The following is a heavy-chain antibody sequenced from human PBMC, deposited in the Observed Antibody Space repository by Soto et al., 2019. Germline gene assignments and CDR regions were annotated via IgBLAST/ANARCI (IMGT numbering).Heavy chain of an antibody. J-gene: IGHJ5*02. CDR3: AKSIPP. CDR2: IYYSGSS. Sequence: QVQLQESGPGLVKPSQTLSLTCTVSGGSISSGGYYWSWIRQHPGKGLEWIGYIYYSGSSYYNPSLKGRVSLTVDKSKNQFPPKASSVDAADTAVYYCAKSIPPWGQGTLLTVSS. V-gene: IGHV4-31*03. CDR1: GGSISSGGYY. D-gene: IGHD2-2*02.